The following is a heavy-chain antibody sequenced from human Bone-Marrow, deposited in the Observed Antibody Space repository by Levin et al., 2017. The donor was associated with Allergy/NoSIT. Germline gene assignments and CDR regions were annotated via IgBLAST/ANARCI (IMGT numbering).Heavy chain of an antibody. CDR3: ARVALPRYCTSTSCSDSGYYFDY. J-gene: IGHJ4*02. CDR1: GFTFSSYD. V-gene: IGHV3-13*04. Sequence: GGSLRLSCAASGFTFSSYDMHWVRQATGRGLEWVSAIGTAANSYYSGSVKGRFTVSRDNAKNSFYLQMNSLRAGDTAVYYCARVALPRYCTSTSCSDSGYYFDYWGQGTLVTVSS. CDR2: IGTAANS. D-gene: IGHD2-2*01.